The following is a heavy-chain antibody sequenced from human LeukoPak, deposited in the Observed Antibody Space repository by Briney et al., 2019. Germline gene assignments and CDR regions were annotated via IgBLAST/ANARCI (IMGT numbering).Heavy chain of an antibody. CDR3: AREVPLGAIF. CDR2: INHSGST. Sequence: SETLSLTCAVYGGSFSGYYWSWSRQPPGKGLGWIGEINHSGSTNYNPSLKSRVTISVDTSKNQFSLKLSSVTAADTAVYYCAREVPLGAIFWSQGTLVTVSS. V-gene: IGHV4-34*01. CDR1: GGSFSGYY. D-gene: IGHD3-9*01. J-gene: IGHJ4*02.